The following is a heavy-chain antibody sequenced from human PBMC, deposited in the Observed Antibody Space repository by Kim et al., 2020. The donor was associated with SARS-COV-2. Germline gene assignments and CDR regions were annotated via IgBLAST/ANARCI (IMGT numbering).Heavy chain of an antibody. D-gene: IGHD1-26*01. Sequence: SVKVSCKASGGTFSSYAISWVRQAPGQGLEWMGRIIPILGIANYAQKFQGRVTITADKSTSTAYMELSSLRSEDTAVYYCAREKLPSYIVGATGWFDPW. CDR3: AREKLPSYIVGATGWFDP. J-gene: IGHJ5*02. CDR2: IIPILGIA. V-gene: IGHV1-69*04. CDR1: GGTFSSYA.